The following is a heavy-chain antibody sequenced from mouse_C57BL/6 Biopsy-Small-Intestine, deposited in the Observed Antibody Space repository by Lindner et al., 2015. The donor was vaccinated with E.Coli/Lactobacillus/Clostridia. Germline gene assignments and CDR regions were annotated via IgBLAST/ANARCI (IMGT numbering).Heavy chain of an antibody. CDR2: FNPSNGNI. CDR3: ARERGSTWYFDH. Sequence: SVKVSCKASGYSFTDYHIQWVRQAPGQGLEWMGTFNPSNGNINYAQKFQGRVTMTRDTSTSTAYMELSSLRSEDTAVYYCARERGSTWYFDHWGQGTLVTVSS. J-gene: IGHJ2*01. V-gene: IGHV1-84*02. D-gene: IGHD6-1*01. CDR1: GYSFTDYH.